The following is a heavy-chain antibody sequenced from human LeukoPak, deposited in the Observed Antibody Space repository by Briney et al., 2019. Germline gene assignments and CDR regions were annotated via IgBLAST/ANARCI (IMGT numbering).Heavy chain of an antibody. CDR1: GWPISSSW. Sequence: PGGTLTLTCAASGWPISSSWLSWVRQAPGKGLERVGNVYHDGSEEYYVDSVKGRISNARDNPKNSLLPQMSSLGAEDTAIYYGVNHTWWIKFWGRGTMVTVS. D-gene: IGHD2-15*01. V-gene: IGHV3-7*02. CDR2: VYHDGSEE. CDR3: VNHTWWIKF. J-gene: IGHJ3*01.